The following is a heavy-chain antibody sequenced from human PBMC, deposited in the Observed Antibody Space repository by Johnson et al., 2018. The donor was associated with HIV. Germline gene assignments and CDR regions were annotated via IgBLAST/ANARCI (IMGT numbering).Heavy chain of an antibody. CDR1: GFTFSSYG. Sequence: QVQLVESGGGVVQPGGSLRLSCTASGFTFSSYGMHWVRQAPGKGLEWVAFIRYDGSNKYYADSVKGRFTISRDNSKNTLYLQMSSLRDEDTAIYYCAKEIWETYGGFMVGDAFDIWGQGTMVIVSS. V-gene: IGHV3-30*02. CDR3: AKEIWETYGGFMVGDAFDI. J-gene: IGHJ3*02. D-gene: IGHD3-16*01. CDR2: IRYDGSNK.